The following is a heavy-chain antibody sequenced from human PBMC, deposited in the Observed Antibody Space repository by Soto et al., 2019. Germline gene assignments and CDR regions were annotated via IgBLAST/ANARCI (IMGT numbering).Heavy chain of an antibody. D-gene: IGHD6-25*01. J-gene: IGHJ4*02. V-gene: IGHV3-15*07. Sequence: GGSLRLSCAASGFSFSNAWMNWVRQAPGKGLEWVGRIKSQTDGGTTDYTAPVKGRFTISRDDSKNTLYLQMNSLKTEDTAVYYCTTSIKSKVSGWGQGTLVTVSS. CDR2: IKSQTDGGTT. CDR1: GFSFSNAW. CDR3: TTSIKSKVSG.